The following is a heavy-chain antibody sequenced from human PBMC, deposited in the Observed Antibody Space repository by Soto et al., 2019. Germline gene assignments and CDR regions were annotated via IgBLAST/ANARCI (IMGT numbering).Heavy chain of an antibody. CDR3: AREYGSGDFGMDA. V-gene: IGHV4-59*01. CDR1: GGSISSYY. Sequence: SETLSLTCTVSGGSISSYYWSWIRQPPGKGLEWIGYIYYSGGTNYNPSLKSRVTISVDTSKNQFSLKLSSVTAADTAVYYCAREYGSGDFGMDAWGQGTTVTVSS. J-gene: IGHJ6*02. D-gene: IGHD3-10*01. CDR2: IYYSGGT.